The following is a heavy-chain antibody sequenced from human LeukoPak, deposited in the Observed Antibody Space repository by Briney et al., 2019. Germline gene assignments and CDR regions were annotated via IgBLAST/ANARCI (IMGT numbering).Heavy chain of an antibody. CDR2: ISGSGVMT. D-gene: IGHD6-6*01. V-gene: IGHV3-23*01. CDR1: GFTFSDYA. CDR3: AKNEYSSSSGDY. Sequence: GGSLRLSCAASGFTFSDYAMTWVRQAPGKGLEWVATISGSGVMTYYADSVKGRFTVSGDNSKNTLYLQMNSLRAEDTAVYYCAKNEYSSSSGDYWGQGTLVTVSS. J-gene: IGHJ4*02.